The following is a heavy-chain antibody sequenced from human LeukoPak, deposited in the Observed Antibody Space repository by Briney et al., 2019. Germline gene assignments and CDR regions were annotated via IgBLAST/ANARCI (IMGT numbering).Heavy chain of an antibody. Sequence: GGSLRLSCAASGFTFSSYAMSWLRQAPGKGLEWVANIKEDGSEKYYVDSVKGRFTISRDNAKNSLYLQMNSLRAEDSAVFYCAKSYCNTTSCRNWFDPWGQGTLVTVSS. V-gene: IGHV3-7*01. J-gene: IGHJ5*02. CDR3: AKSYCNTTSCRNWFDP. CDR2: IKEDGSEK. CDR1: GFTFSSYA. D-gene: IGHD2-2*01.